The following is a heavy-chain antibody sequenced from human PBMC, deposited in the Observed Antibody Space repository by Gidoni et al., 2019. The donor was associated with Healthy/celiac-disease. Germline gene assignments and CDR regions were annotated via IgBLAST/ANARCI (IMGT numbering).Heavy chain of an antibody. CDR3: ASYGSGSYPPWAFGY. D-gene: IGHD3-10*01. Sequence: EVQLLESGGGLVQPGGSLRLSCAASGFTFSSYAVSWVRQSPGKGLEWVSAISCSGGSTYYADSVKCRFTISRDNSKDTLYLQMNSLRAEDTAVYYCASYGSGSYPPWAFGYWGQGTLVTVSS. CDR1: GFTFSSYA. CDR2: ISCSGGST. J-gene: IGHJ4*02. V-gene: IGHV3-23*01.